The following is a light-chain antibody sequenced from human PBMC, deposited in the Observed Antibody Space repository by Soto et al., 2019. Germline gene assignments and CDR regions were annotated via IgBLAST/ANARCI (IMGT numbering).Light chain of an antibody. CDR3: NAQADNGKHV. V-gene: IGLV2-8*01. CDR2: EVS. CDR1: SSDVGHFNF. J-gene: IGLJ1*01. Sequence: QSALTQPPSASGSPGQSVTISCTGSSSDVGHFNFVSWYQQHPGKGPKLIIYEVSKRPSGVPDRFSGSKSGNTASLSVSWLQDEDEADYFCNAQADNGKHVFGTGTKVTVL.